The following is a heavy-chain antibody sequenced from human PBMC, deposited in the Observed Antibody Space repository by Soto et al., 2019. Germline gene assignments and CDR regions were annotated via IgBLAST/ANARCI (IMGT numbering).Heavy chain of an antibody. Sequence: GGSLRLSCAASGLTFSSYGMHWVRQAPGKGLEWVAVIWYDGSNKYYADSVKGRFTISRDNSKNTLYLQMNSLRAEDTAVYYCARDEGDYDILTGLYDYWGQGTLVTVSS. CDR1: GLTFSSYG. CDR2: IWYDGSNK. J-gene: IGHJ4*02. V-gene: IGHV3-33*01. D-gene: IGHD3-9*01. CDR3: ARDEGDYDILTGLYDY.